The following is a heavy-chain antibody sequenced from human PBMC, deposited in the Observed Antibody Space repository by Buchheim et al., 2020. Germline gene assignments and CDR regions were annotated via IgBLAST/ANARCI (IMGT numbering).Heavy chain of an antibody. CDR3: AKEGYYGAGSFPDH. V-gene: IGHV3-30*18. Sequence: QVQLVESGGGVVQPGRSLRLSCAASGFTFSSYGMHWVRQAPGKGLEWVSVISYDGSNDYFADSVKGRFTISRDNSQNTLYLQMNSLRAEDTAVYHCAKEGYYGAGSFPDHWGRGTL. J-gene: IGHJ5*02. CDR1: GFTFSSYG. CDR2: ISYDGSND. D-gene: IGHD3-10*01.